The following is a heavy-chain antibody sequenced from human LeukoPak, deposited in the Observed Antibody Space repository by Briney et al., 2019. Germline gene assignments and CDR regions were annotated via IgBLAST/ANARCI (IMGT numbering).Heavy chain of an antibody. CDR2: MNPNTGDT. Sequence: ASVKVSCKASLYTFTGYDINWVRQATGQGLEWMGWMNPNTGDTGYAQKFQGRVTMTRNSSIDTAYMELSGLRSEDTAVYYCTRGSLSRSSRDYWGQGTLLTVSS. J-gene: IGHJ4*02. D-gene: IGHD1-26*01. CDR1: LYTFTGYD. CDR3: TRGSLSRSSRDY. V-gene: IGHV1-8*01.